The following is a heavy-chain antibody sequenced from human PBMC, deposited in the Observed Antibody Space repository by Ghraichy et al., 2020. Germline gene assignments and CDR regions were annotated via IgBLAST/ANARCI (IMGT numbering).Heavy chain of an antibody. CDR1: GYTFTGYY. CDR2: INPNSGGT. J-gene: IGHJ4*02. V-gene: IGHV1-2*02. Sequence: ASVKVSCKASGYTFTGYYMHWVRQAPGQGLEWMGWINPNSGGTNYAQKFQGRVTMTRDTSISTAYMELSRLRSDDTAVYYCARVSRGAYGLLRPKSNYFDYWGQGTLVTVSS. CDR3: ARVSRGAYGLLRPKSNYFDY. D-gene: IGHD3-22*01.